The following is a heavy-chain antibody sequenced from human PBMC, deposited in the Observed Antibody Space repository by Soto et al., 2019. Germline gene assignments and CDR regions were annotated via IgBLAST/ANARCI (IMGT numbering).Heavy chain of an antibody. CDR3: ATGYDSSGYTLFDY. J-gene: IGHJ4*02. Sequence: AGGSLRLSCAASGFTFSDDYMSWIRQAPGKGLEWVSYISSSGSTIYYADSVKGRFTISRDNAKNALYLQMNSLRAEDTAVYYCATGYDSSGYTLFDYWGQGTLVTVSS. D-gene: IGHD3-22*01. CDR2: ISSSGSTI. CDR1: GFTFSDDY. V-gene: IGHV3-11*01.